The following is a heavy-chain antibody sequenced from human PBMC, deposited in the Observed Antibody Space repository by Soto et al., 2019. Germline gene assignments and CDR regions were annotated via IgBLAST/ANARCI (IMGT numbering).Heavy chain of an antibody. CDR2: IYHSGST. CDR1: GYSISSGYY. J-gene: IGHJ3*02. V-gene: IGHV4-38-2*02. Sequence: SETLSLTCAVSGYSISSGYYWGWIRQPPGKGLEWIGSIYHSGSTYYNPSLKSRVTISVDTSKNQFSLKLSSVTAADTAVYYCARDGSRAGAFDIWGQGTMVTVSS. CDR3: ARDGSRAGAFDI.